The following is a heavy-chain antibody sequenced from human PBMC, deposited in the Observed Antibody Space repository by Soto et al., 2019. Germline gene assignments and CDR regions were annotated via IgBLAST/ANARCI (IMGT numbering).Heavy chain of an antibody. Sequence: QVQLVQSGAEVKKPGASVKVSCKASGYTFTGYYMHWVRQAPGQGLEWMGWINPNSGGTNYAQKFQGWVTMTRDTSISTAYMELSRLRSDDTVVYYCARAIGHCSGGSCFGYWGQGTLVTVSS. CDR3: ARAIGHCSGGSCFGY. CDR1: GYTFTGYY. V-gene: IGHV1-2*04. CDR2: INPNSGGT. D-gene: IGHD2-15*01. J-gene: IGHJ4*02.